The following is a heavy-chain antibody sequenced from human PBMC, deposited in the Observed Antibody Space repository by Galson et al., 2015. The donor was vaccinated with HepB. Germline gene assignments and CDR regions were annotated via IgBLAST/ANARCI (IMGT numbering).Heavy chain of an antibody. Sequence: SLRLSCAASGFTFDNYAMSWVRQAPGKGLEWVSTVGSRGDLTFYADSVKGRFTISRDNSKNTLPLQVNSLRAEDTAVYFCVFGYFFDHWGQGTLVTVSS. CDR1: GFTFDNYA. CDR3: VFGYFFDH. CDR2: VGSRGDLT. V-gene: IGHV3-23*01. J-gene: IGHJ4*02. D-gene: IGHD3-16*01.